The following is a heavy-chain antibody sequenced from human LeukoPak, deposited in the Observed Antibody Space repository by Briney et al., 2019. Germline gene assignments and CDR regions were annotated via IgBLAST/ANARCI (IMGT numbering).Heavy chain of an antibody. V-gene: IGHV3-21*04. Sequence: GGSLRLSCEASGFTFTTYSMTWVRQAPGKGLEWVSIISSGSSAIFSADALKGRFTISRDDAKNLLYLDMNSLRAEDTAVYYCTKGPRALEHSTHRFDYWGQGTLVTVSS. CDR2: ISSGSSAI. J-gene: IGHJ4*02. CDR1: GFTFTTYS. D-gene: IGHD1/OR15-1a*01. CDR3: TKGPRALEHSTHRFDY.